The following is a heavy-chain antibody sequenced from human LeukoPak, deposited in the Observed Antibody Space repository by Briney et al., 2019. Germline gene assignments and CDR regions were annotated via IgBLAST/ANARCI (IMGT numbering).Heavy chain of an antibody. V-gene: IGHV3-23*01. J-gene: IGHJ4*02. CDR1: GFTFSSYA. D-gene: IGHD6-13*01. CDR3: AKDVAAAGPSLSDY. CDR2: ISGSGGST. Sequence: GGSLRLSCAASGFTFSSYAMSWVRQAPGKGLEWVSAISGSGGSTYYADSVKGRFTISRDNSKNTLYLQTNSLRAEDTAVYYCAKDVAAAGPSLSDYWGQGTLVTVSS.